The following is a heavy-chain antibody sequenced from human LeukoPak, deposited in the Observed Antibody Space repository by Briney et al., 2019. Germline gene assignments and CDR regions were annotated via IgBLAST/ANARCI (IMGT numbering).Heavy chain of an antibody. Sequence: PGGSLRLSCAASGFTFNIYAMSWVRLAPRKGLQWVASMCGSAGCTFYTDSVKGRFTISRDNSNNTLYLEMNSLRAEDTAIYYCARDRPNYHESNGHYYERDGDHWGQGTLVTVSS. CDR2: MCGSAGCT. V-gene: IGHV3-23*01. J-gene: IGHJ5*02. CDR3: ARDRPNYHESNGHYYERDGDH. CDR1: GFTFNIYA. D-gene: IGHD3-22*01.